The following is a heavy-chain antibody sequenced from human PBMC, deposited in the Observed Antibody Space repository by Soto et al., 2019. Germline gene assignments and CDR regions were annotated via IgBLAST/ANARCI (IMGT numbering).Heavy chain of an antibody. Sequence: QVQLQESGPGLVKPSETLSLTCTVSGGSIRSNSWSWIQQPAGKGLEWIGRIYTSATTNDNTSNYKPSLNRRVTMSLDTSNNHFSLRLTSVTAADTAVYYCARDRGHGSYRRDAFDIWGQGTMVTVSS. CDR3: ARDRGHGSYRRDAFDI. CDR2: IYTSATTNDNTS. D-gene: IGHD3-16*02. V-gene: IGHV4-4*07. CDR1: GGSIRSNS. J-gene: IGHJ3*02.